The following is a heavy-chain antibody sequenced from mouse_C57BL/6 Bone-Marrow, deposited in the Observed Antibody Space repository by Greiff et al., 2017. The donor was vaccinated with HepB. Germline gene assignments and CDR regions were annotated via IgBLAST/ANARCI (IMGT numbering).Heavy chain of an antibody. D-gene: IGHD1-3*01. V-gene: IGHV1-81*01. J-gene: IGHJ4*01. CDR2: IYPRSGNT. Sequence: QVQLQQSGAELARPGASVTLSCKASGYTFTSYGISWVKQRTGQGLEWIGEIYPRSGNTYYNEKFKGKATLTADKSSSTAYMEFRSLTSEDSAGYFCARVGSSRDYWGQGTSVTVSS. CDR1: GYTFTSYG. CDR3: ARVGSSRDY.